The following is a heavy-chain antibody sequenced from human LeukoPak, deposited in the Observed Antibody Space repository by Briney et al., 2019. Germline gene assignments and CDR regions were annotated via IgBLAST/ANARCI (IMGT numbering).Heavy chain of an antibody. D-gene: IGHD6-6*01. Sequence: GRSLRLSCAASGFTFSSYGMHWVRQAPGKGLEWVAVIWYDGSNKYYADSVKGRFTISRDNAKNSLYLQMNSLRAEDTAVYYCARETSSSSWGAFDIWGQGTMVTVSS. J-gene: IGHJ3*02. V-gene: IGHV3-33*01. CDR3: ARETSSSSWGAFDI. CDR2: IWYDGSNK. CDR1: GFTFSSYG.